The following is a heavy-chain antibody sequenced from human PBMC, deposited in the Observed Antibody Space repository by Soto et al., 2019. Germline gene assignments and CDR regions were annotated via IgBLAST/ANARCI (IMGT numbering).Heavy chain of an antibody. D-gene: IGHD4-4*01. V-gene: IGHV1-46*01. CDR1: GYTFTSYY. J-gene: IGHJ6*02. CDR3: AREGGFDYSNYVCYINYYSYAMEV. CDR2: INPSGGST. Sequence: GASVXVSCKASGYTFTSYYMRWVRQAPGQGLEWMGIINPSGGSTSYAQKFQGRVTMTRDTSTSTVYMELSSLRSEKTAVYYCAREGGFDYSNYVCYINYYSYAMEVWGQGTTVTVSS.